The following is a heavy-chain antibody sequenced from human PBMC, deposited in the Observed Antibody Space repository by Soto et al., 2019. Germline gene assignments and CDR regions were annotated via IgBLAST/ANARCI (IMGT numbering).Heavy chain of an antibody. CDR3: ARFALADEYSGYDYVSYFDY. CDR1: GFTFSSYA. J-gene: IGHJ4*02. Sequence: GGSLRLSCAASGFTFSSYAMHWVRQAPGKGLEWVAVISYDGSNKYYADSVKGRSTISRDNSKNTLYLQMNSLRAEDAAVYYCARFALADEYSGYDYVSYFDYWGQGTLVTVSS. V-gene: IGHV3-30-3*01. CDR2: ISYDGSNK. D-gene: IGHD5-12*01.